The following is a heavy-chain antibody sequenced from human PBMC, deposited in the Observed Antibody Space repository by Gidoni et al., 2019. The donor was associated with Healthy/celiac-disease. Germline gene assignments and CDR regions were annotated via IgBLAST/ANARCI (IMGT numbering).Heavy chain of an antibody. V-gene: IGHV1-46*01. CDR3: TKDGGRTATGMHN. J-gene: IGHJ4*02. Sequence: QVHLVQSGAEVRKPGASVRVSCKASGYTSSSYSMHWVRQAPGQGLEWMGIINPSGGTTNYAQKFQGRVTMTRDTSTSTVYMEVTSLTSEDTAMYYCTKDGGRTATGMHNWGQGTLVTVSS. D-gene: IGHD6-13*01. CDR1: GYTSSSYS. CDR2: INPSGGTT.